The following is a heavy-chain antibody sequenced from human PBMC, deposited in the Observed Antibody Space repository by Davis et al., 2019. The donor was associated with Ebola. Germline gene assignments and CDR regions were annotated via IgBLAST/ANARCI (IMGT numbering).Heavy chain of an antibody. D-gene: IGHD3-10*01. Sequence: PGGFLRLSCAASGFTFSSYGMHWVRQAPGKGLEWVALIWYDGSNKYYADSVKGRFTISRDNSKNTLYLQMKSLTAEDTAVYYCARDQLTMVRVAHRRYYGMDVWDQGTTVTVSS. CDR3: ARDQLTMVRVAHRRYYGMDV. CDR1: GFTFSSYG. V-gene: IGHV3-33*01. CDR2: IWYDGSNK. J-gene: IGHJ6*02.